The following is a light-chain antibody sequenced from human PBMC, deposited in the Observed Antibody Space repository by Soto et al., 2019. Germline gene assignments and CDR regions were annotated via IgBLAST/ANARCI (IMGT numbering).Light chain of an antibody. Sequence: QSVLTQPASVSGSPGQSITISCTGTSSDVGGYNYVSWYQQHPGKAPKLMIYDVSNRPSGVSNRFSGSKSGNTASLTISVLQAEDEADYYCSSYTSSTLYVFCTGTKLTVL. CDR3: SSYTSSTLYV. CDR1: SSDVGGYNY. CDR2: DVS. J-gene: IGLJ1*01. V-gene: IGLV2-14*01.